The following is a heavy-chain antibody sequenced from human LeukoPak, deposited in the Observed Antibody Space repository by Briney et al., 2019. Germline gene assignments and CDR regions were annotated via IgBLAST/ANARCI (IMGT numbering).Heavy chain of an antibody. CDR3: ARDEYNWNVDAFDI. D-gene: IGHD1-20*01. J-gene: IGHJ3*02. V-gene: IGHV3-30*02. Sequence: GGSLRLSCAASGFTFSSYGMHWVRQAPGKGLEWVAFIRYDGSNKKYSDSVKGRFTVSRDNSKNTLYLQMNSLRAEDTAVYYCARDEYNWNVDAFDIWGQGTVVTVSS. CDR1: GFTFSSYG. CDR2: IRYDGSNK.